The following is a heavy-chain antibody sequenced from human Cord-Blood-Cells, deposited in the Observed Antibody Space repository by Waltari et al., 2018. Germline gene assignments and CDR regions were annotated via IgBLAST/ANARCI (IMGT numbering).Heavy chain of an antibody. V-gene: IGHV1-2*02. J-gene: IGHJ5*02. CDR2: INPNSGGT. CDR3: ARDGQGPYMIVGVVNWFDP. CDR1: GYTFTGYY. Sequence: QVQLVQSGAEVKKPGASVKVSCKASGYTFTGYYMHWVRQAPGQGLEWMGWINPNSGGTNYAQNFQGRVTITADESTSTAYMELSSLRSEDTAVYYCARDGQGPYMIVGVVNWFDPWGQGTLVTVSS. D-gene: IGHD3-3*01.